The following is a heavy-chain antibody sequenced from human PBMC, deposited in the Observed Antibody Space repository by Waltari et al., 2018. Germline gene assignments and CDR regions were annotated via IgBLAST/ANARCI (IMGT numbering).Heavy chain of an antibody. Sequence: QVQLVQSGAEVKKPGSSVKVSGKAAGGTFSSYAISWVRQAPGQGLEWMGGIIPIFGTANYAQNFQGRVTTTTYESTSTAYMVLCSLRSDDTALYYCASCSSSMGPAYWGQGTLVPVSS. CDR1: GGTFSSYA. CDR3: ASCSSSMGPAY. V-gene: IGHV1-69*05. CDR2: IIPIFGTA. J-gene: IGHJ4*02. D-gene: IGHD6-13*01.